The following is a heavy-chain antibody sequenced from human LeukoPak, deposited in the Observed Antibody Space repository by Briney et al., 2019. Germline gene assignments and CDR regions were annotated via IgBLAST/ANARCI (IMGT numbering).Heavy chain of an antibody. V-gene: IGHV4-4*07. CDR1: GGSISSYY. D-gene: IGHD3-22*01. CDR3: ARDQYYYDSSGYLFDY. J-gene: IGHJ4*02. CDR2: IHTRST. Sequence: SSETLSLTCTVSGGSISSYYWSWIRQPAGKGLEWIGRIHTRSTNYNPSLKSRVTMSVDTSKNQFSLKLSSVTAADTAVYYCARDQYYYDSSGYLFDYWGQGTLVAVSS.